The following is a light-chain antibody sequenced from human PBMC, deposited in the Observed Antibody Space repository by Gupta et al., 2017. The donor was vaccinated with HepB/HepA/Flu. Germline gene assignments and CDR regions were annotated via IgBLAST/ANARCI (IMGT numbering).Light chain of an antibody. CDR1: QDIRITY. CDR3: HQYDSTPFT. Sequence: EIVFTQSPSTLSLSPGERAPLSCRASQDIRITYLAWYQEKPGQAPRLLIYGASNRATGIPVRFSGSGSGTDFTLTISRLEPEDFAVYYCHQYDSTPFTFGQGTRLEIK. J-gene: IGKJ5*01. V-gene: IGKV3-20*01. CDR2: GAS.